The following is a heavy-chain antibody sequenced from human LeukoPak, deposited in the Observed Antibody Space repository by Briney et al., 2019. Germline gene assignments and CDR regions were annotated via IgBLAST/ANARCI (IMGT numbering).Heavy chain of an antibody. V-gene: IGHV4-59*01. Sequence: SETLSLTCSVSGDSISSYYWSWIRQPPGKGLEWIGHISSNGGTSYNPSLKSRLTMSLDTSRNQFSLRLSSLTTADTAVYFCASQSSGTSVSYWGQGTLVTVSS. CDR3: ASQSSGTSVSY. J-gene: IGHJ4*02. CDR1: GDSISSYY. CDR2: ISSNGGT. D-gene: IGHD2-2*01.